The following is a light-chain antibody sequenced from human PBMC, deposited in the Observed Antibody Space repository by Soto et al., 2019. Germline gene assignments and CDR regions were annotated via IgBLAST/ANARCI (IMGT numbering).Light chain of an antibody. CDR1: SSDVGGYNY. CDR2: EVS. V-gene: IGLV2-14*01. J-gene: IGLJ1*01. Sequence: QSVRSPPASVSGSPGQSITISCTGTSSDVGGYNYVSWYQQHPGKAPKLMIYEVSNRPSGVSNRFSGSKSGNTASLTISGLQAEDEADYYCSSYTTSSSYVFGTGTKVTVL. CDR3: SSYTTSSSYV.